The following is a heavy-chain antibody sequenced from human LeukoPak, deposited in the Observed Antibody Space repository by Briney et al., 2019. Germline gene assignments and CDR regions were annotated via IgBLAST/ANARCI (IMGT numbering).Heavy chain of an antibody. V-gene: IGHV3-23*01. Sequence: GGSLRLACVVSGLTFSNRAMTWVRQAPGKGLEWVSSISISGNKILYADSVKGRYTISRDNSKNTLFLQMNSLQTEDTGVYFCANELRPNDYWGQGTLVTVS. J-gene: IGHJ4*02. D-gene: IGHD4-17*01. CDR3: ANELRPNDY. CDR1: GLTFSNRA. CDR2: ISISGNKI.